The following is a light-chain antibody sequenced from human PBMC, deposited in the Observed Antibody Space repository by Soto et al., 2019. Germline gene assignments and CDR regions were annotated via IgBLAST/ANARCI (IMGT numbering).Light chain of an antibody. CDR2: DVS. CDR1: SSDVGSDYNY. CDR3: CSYTSISTYV. J-gene: IGLJ1*01. V-gene: IGLV2-14*03. Sequence: QSDLTQPASVSGSPGQSIAISCTGTSSDVGSDYNYVSWYQQHPGKAPTLMVYDVSTRPSGVSNRFSGSKSGTTASLTISGLQAEDEADYYCCSYTSISTYVFGTGTKLTVL.